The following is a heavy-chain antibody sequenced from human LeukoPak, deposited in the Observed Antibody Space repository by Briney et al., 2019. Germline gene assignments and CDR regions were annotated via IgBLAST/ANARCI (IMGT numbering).Heavy chain of an antibody. CDR3: VRVVTSGYYYELSFDY. CDR2: TKKDGSEK. J-gene: IGHJ4*02. Sequence: SGGSLRLSCAASGFTFSSYWMSWVRQAPGKGLEWVANTKKDGSEKEYVDSVKGRFTISRDNAKNSLYLQMNSLRVEDTAVYYCVRVVTSGYYYELSFDYWGQGTLVTVSS. V-gene: IGHV3-7*01. D-gene: IGHD3-22*01. CDR1: GFTFSSYW.